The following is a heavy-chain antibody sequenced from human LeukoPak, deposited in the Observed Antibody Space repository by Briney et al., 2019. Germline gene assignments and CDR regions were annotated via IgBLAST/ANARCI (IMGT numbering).Heavy chain of an antibody. CDR3: ARVGRSRGSLPNSYYYMDV. J-gene: IGHJ6*03. D-gene: IGHD1-26*01. CDR2: IIPIFGSA. Sequence: GASVKVSCKASGDIFNSYSISWVRQAPGQGLEWMGGIIPIFGSANYAQKFRGRVTITTDQSTTTAYMELSSLSSEDTAVYYCARVGRSRGSLPNSYYYMDVWGKGTTVTVSS. CDR1: GDIFNSYS. V-gene: IGHV1-69*05.